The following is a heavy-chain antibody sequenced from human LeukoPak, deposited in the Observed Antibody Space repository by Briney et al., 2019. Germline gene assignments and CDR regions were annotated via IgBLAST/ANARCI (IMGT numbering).Heavy chain of an antibody. CDR1: GYTFTSYA. D-gene: IGHD5-18*01. J-gene: IGHJ4*02. V-gene: IGHV1-8*02. CDR2: MNPKSGNT. CDR3: ARGVNSQGTAMVLFDS. Sequence: ASVKVSCKASGYTFTSYAMNWVRQASGQGLEWMGWMNPKSGNTGYLQKFQGRVTMTRDTSMSTAFMELSRLTSEDTAVYCARGVNSQGTAMVLFDSWGQGSLVIVSA.